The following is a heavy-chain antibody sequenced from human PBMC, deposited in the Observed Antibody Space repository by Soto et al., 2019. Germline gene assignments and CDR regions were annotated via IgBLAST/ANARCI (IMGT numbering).Heavy chain of an antibody. J-gene: IGHJ5*01. V-gene: IGHV4-39*01. CDR2: IYYTGST. Sequence: SETLSLTCTVSGGSIVTSSYHCCWMRQPPWSGLELIGNIYYTGSTYYNPSLKSRVTISVDTSKNQFSLKLSPVTAADTPVYYCAIRTHYYGSRVGGWFDWWGQGTLVPVSS. CDR3: AIRTHYYGSRVGGWFDW. D-gene: IGHD3-10*01. CDR1: GGSIVTSSYH.